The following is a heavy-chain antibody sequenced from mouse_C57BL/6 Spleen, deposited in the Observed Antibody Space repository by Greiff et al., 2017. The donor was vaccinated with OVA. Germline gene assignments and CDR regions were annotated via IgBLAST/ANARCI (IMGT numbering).Heavy chain of an antibody. V-gene: IGHV14-1*01. J-gene: IGHJ1*03. CDR3: TSTTVVAHWYFDV. Sequence: VQLQQSGAELVRPGASVKLSCTASGFNINDYYMHWVKQRPEQGLEWIGRIDPEDGDTEYAPKFQGKATMTADTSSNTAYLQLSSLTSEDTAVYYCTSTTVVAHWYFDVWGTGTTVTVSS. CDR2: IDPEDGDT. CDR1: GFNINDYY. D-gene: IGHD1-1*01.